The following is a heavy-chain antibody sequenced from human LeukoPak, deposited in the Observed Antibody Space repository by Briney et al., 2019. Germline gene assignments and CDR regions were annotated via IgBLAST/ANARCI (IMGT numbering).Heavy chain of an antibody. CDR1: GFTFSNNG. V-gene: IGHV3-23*01. Sequence: GGSLRLSCVASGFTFSNNGMAWVRQAPGKGLEWVSSIHPSGGNKHYADSVKGRFTISRDNSKNMLFLQMNSLRVEDTAIYYCAKALYDSPLAGDPWGQGILVTVSS. D-gene: IGHD3-22*01. CDR2: IHPSGGNK. J-gene: IGHJ5*02. CDR3: AKALYDSPLAGDP.